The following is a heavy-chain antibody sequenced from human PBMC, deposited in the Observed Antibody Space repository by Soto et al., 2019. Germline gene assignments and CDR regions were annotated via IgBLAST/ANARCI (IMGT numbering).Heavy chain of an antibody. CDR1: GFTFGDYW. V-gene: IGHV3-23*01. CDR2: ISYGGGTT. D-gene: IGHD3-22*01. CDR3: AKNPGYYYDSTGYHFDY. J-gene: IGHJ4*02. Sequence: GGSLRLSCAASGFTFGDYWVHWVRQAPGKGLEWVSAISYGGGTTYYADSVKGRFTISRDNSKNTLYLQMNSLRAEDTAVYYCAKNPGYYYDSTGYHFDYWGQGTLVTVSS.